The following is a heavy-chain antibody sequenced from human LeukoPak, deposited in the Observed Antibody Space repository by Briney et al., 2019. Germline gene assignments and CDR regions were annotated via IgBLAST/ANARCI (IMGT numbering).Heavy chain of an antibody. V-gene: IGHV1-2*02. Sequence: ASVKVSCKASGYTFTGYYMHWVRQAPGQGLEWMGWINPNSGGTNYAQKFQGRVTMTRDTSISTAYMELSRLRSDDTAVYYCARGSGRVYIAAAYTDFDYWGQGTLVTVSS. J-gene: IGHJ4*02. CDR1: GYTFTGYY. D-gene: IGHD6-13*01. CDR2: INPNSGGT. CDR3: ARGSGRVYIAAAYTDFDY.